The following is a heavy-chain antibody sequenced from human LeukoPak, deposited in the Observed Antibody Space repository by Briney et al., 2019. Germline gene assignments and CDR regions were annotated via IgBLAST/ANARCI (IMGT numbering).Heavy chain of an antibody. V-gene: IGHV4-61*01. CDR1: GGSFSSGTYY. CDR2: IYYSGST. D-gene: IGHD3-10*01. CDR3: ARVEWFGELSPFDI. J-gene: IGHJ3*02. Sequence: SETLSLTCTVSGGSFSSGTYYWSWIRQPPGEGLVWIGYIYYSGSTNYNPSLKSRVTISVDTSKNQFSLKLSSVTAADTAVYYCARVEWFGELSPFDIWGQGTMVTVSS.